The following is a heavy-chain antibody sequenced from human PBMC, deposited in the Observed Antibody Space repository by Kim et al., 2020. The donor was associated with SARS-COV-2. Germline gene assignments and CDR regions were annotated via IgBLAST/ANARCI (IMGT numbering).Heavy chain of an antibody. D-gene: IGHD3-22*01. Sequence: YNPSLKSRVTISVDTSKNQFSLKLSSVTAADTAVYYCAYDSSGYYYLFDYWGQGTLVTVSS. J-gene: IGHJ4*02. CDR3: AYDSSGYYYLFDY. V-gene: IGHV4-4*09.